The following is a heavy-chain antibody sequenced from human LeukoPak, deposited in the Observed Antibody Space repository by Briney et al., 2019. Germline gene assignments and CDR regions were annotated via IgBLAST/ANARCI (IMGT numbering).Heavy chain of an antibody. CDR3: ARRGDYGAFDI. V-gene: IGHV4-59*01. D-gene: IGHD4-17*01. CDR1: GGSISSYF. CDR2: IYYTGST. Sequence: SETLSLTCTISGGSISSYFWSWIRQPPGKGLEWIGYIYYTGSTNYNPSLKSRVIISLDTSKNQFSLKLSSVTAADTAVYYCARRGDYGAFDIWGQGTMVTVSS. J-gene: IGHJ3*02.